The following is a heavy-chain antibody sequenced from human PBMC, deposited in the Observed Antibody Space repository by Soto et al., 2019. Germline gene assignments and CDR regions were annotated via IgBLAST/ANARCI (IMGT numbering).Heavy chain of an antibody. Sequence: SVKVSCKASGGTFSSYAISWVRQAPGQGLEWMGGIIPIFGTANYAQKFQGRVTITADESTSTAYMELSSLRSEDTAVYYCARDMSDILTGSTNPNFDYWGQGTLVTVS. D-gene: IGHD3-9*01. V-gene: IGHV1-69*13. CDR3: ARDMSDILTGSTNPNFDY. CDR2: IIPIFGTA. J-gene: IGHJ4*02. CDR1: GGTFSSYA.